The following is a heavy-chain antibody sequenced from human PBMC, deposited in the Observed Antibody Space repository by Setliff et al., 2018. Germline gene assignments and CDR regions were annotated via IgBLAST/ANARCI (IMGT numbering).Heavy chain of an antibody. CDR3: ASFAGSSWVDY. CDR1: GGSISSSSYY. V-gene: IGHV4-39*01. Sequence: PSETLSLTCTVSGGSISSSSYYWGWIRQPPGKGLEWIGSIYYRGSTYYNPSLKSRVTISVDTSKNQFSLKLSSVTAADTAVYYCASFAGSSWVDYWGQGTLVTVSS. D-gene: IGHD6-13*01. J-gene: IGHJ4*02. CDR2: IYYRGST.